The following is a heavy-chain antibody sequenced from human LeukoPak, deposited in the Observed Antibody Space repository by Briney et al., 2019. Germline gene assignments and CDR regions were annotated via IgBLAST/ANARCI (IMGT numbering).Heavy chain of an antibody. CDR3: ARADCSGGSCYQAVDY. D-gene: IGHD2-15*01. CDR1: GFTFSSFE. Sequence: GGSLRLSCAASGFTFSSFEMIWVRQAPGKGLEWVSHISSSGTIIYYTDSVKGRFTVSRDNAKNSLHLQMNSLRSDDTAVYYCARADCSGGSCYQAVDYWGQGTLVTVSS. V-gene: IGHV3-48*03. CDR2: ISSSGTII. J-gene: IGHJ4*02.